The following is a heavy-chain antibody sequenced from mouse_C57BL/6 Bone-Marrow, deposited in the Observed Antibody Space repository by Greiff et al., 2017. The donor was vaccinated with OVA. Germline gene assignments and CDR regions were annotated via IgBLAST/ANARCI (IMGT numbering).Heavy chain of an antibody. CDR2: ISGGGGNT. Sequence: DVMLVESGGGLVKPGGSLKLSCAASGFTFSSYTMSWVRQTPEKRLEWVATISGGGGNTYYPDSVKGRFTISRDNAKNTLYLQMSSLGSEDTALYYCAEGYFDVWGTGTTVTVSS. CDR1: GFTFSSYT. V-gene: IGHV5-9*01. CDR3: AEGYFDV. J-gene: IGHJ1*03.